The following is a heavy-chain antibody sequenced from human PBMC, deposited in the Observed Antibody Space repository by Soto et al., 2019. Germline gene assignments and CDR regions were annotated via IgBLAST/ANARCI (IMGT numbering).Heavy chain of an antibody. D-gene: IGHD5-18*01. V-gene: IGHV4-61*01. CDR1: GGSVTNSTYY. CDR3: ARGGGYSNPYNFDY. J-gene: IGHJ4*02. CDR2: IYYSGNT. Sequence: SETLSLTCTVSGGSVTNSTYYWTWIRQPPGKGLEWIGYIYYSGNTNYNPSLKSRVTISEDTSKKQFSLKLSSVTAADTAVYYCARGGGYSNPYNFDYWGQGTLVTVSS.